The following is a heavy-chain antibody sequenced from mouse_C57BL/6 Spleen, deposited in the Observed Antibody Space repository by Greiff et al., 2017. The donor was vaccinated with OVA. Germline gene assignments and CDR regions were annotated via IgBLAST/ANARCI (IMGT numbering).Heavy chain of an antibody. D-gene: IGHD1-1*01. CDR1: GYTFTSYW. Sequence: VQLQQPGAELVKPGASVKMSCKASGYTFTSYWITWVKQRPGQGLEWIGDIYPGSGSTNYNEKFKSKATLTVDTSSSTAYMQLSSLTSEDSAVYYCARGGSSYDYAMDYWGQGTSVTVSS. J-gene: IGHJ4*01. V-gene: IGHV1-55*01. CDR2: IYPGSGST. CDR3: ARGGSSYDYAMDY.